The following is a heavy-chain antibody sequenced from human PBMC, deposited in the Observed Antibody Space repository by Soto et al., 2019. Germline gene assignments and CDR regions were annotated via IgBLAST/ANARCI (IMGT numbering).Heavy chain of an antibody. D-gene: IGHD2-2*01. CDR2: IIPVSGAA. CDR3: ATALGCRSTSCTLDY. J-gene: IGHJ4*02. Sequence: QVQLVQSGAEVKKPGSSVKVSCKASGGTFGSYAFSWVRQAPGQGLEWMGGIIPVSGAAHYAQKFQGRVTIAADESTKTAYMELSGLSSQDTAVYYCATALGCRSTSCTLDYWGQGTRVIVSS. V-gene: IGHV1-69*01. CDR1: GGTFGSYA.